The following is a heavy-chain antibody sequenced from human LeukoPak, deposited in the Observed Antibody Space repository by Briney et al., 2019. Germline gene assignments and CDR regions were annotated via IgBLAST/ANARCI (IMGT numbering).Heavy chain of an antibody. V-gene: IGHV4-34*01. D-gene: IGHD3-10*01. CDR3: ARGPRFGELLWHWFDP. CDR2: INRSGST. J-gene: IGHJ5*02. CDR1: GGSFSGYY. Sequence: SETLSLTCAVYGGSFSGYYWSWIRQPPGKGLEWIGEINRSGSTNYNPSLKSRVTISEDTSKNQFSLKLRSVTAADTAVYYCARGPRFGELLWHWFDPWGQGTLVTVSS.